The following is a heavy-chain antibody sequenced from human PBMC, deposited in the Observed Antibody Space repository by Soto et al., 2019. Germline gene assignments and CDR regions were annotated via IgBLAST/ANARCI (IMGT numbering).Heavy chain of an antibody. Sequence: GGSLRFSCAASGFTFSSYGMHWVRQAPGKGLEWVAVISYDGSNKYYADSVKGRFTISRDNSKNTLYLQMNSLRAEDTAVYYCAKCSSSAVDSYYFDYWGQGTLVTVSS. D-gene: IGHD6-13*01. CDR2: ISYDGSNK. CDR3: AKCSSSAVDSYYFDY. J-gene: IGHJ4*02. CDR1: GFTFSSYG. V-gene: IGHV3-30*18.